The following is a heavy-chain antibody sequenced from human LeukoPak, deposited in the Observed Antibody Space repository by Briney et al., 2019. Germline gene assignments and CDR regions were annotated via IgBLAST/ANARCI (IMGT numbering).Heavy chain of an antibody. CDR1: GFTFSDHY. CDR3: ARALRITMVRGRTYYMDV. J-gene: IGHJ6*03. CDR2: SRNKVNTYTT. Sequence: GGSLRLSCAASGFTFSDHYMDWVRQAPGKGLEWVGRSRNKVNTYTTEYAASVKGRFTISRDDSKNSLYLQTNSLKTEDTAVYYCARALRITMVRGRTYYMDVWGKGTTVTVSS. V-gene: IGHV3-72*01. D-gene: IGHD3-10*01.